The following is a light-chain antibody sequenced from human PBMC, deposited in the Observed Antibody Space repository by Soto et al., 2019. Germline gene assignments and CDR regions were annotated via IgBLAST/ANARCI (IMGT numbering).Light chain of an antibody. CDR2: DAS. CDR1: QSVSSY. V-gene: IGKV3-11*01. Sequence: EIVLTRSPATLSLSPGERATLSCRASQSVSSYLAWYQQKPGQAPRLLIYDASNRATGIPARFSGSGSGTDFTLTISSLEPEDVAVYYCQQRSNWPPLTFGGGTKVEIK. CDR3: QQRSNWPPLT. J-gene: IGKJ4*01.